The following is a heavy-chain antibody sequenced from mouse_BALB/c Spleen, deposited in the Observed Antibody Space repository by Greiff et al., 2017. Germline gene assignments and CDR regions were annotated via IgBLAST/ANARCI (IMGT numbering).Heavy chain of an antibody. Sequence: VQLQQPGAELVRPGASVKLSCKASGYTFTSYWINWVKQRPGQGLEWIGNIYPSDSYTNYNQKFKDKATLTVDKSSSTAYMQLSSPTSEDSAVYYCTRGGFRYGSSYDYFDYWGQGTTLTVSS. V-gene: IGHV1-69*02. D-gene: IGHD1-1*01. CDR2: IYPSDSYT. CDR3: TRGGFRYGSSYDYFDY. J-gene: IGHJ2*01. CDR1: GYTFTSYW.